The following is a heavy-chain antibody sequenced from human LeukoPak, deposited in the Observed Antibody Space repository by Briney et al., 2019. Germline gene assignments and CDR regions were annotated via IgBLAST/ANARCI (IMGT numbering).Heavy chain of an antibody. CDR1: GGSFSGYY. Sequence: SETLSLTCAVYGGSFSGYYWSWIRQPPGEGLEWIGEINHSAGTNYNPSLKSRVTISLDTSKNQFSLELSSVTAADTAVYYCARGLYAAAANNWFDPWGQGTLVTVSS. D-gene: IGHD6-13*01. V-gene: IGHV4-34*01. J-gene: IGHJ5*02. CDR3: ARGLYAAAANNWFDP. CDR2: INHSAGT.